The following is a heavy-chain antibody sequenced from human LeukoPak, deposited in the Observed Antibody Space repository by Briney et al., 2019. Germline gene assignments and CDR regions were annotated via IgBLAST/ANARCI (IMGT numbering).Heavy chain of an antibody. D-gene: IGHD4-23*01. CDR3: ARGRPHGNDY. V-gene: IGHV3-74*01. CDR2: IASDGSST. Sequence: GGSLRLSCAASGFTFSSYWMNWVRQAPGKGLVWVSRIASDGSSTTYADSVKGRFSNSRDNAKNTLYLQMNSLRVEDTAVYYCARGRPHGNDYWGQGTLGTFSS. J-gene: IGHJ4*02. CDR1: GFTFSSYW.